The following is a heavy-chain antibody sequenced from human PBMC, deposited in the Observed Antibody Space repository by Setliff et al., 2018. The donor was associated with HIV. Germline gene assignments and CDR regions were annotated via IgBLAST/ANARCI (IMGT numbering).Heavy chain of an antibody. Sequence: PSETLSLTCTVSSGSISSYYWIWIRQPPGKGLEWIGYIFYSGSTNHNPSLKSRVTISVVTSKNQFSLKLSSVTAADTAVYYCARGKRLVQNFYSYYMDVWGKGTTVTVSS. V-gene: IGHV4-59*01. CDR1: SGSISSYY. J-gene: IGHJ6*03. CDR2: IFYSGST. D-gene: IGHD6-13*01. CDR3: ARGKRLVQNFYSYYMDV.